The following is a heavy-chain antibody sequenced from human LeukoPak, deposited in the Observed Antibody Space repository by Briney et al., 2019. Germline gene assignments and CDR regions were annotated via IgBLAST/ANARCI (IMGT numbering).Heavy chain of an antibody. V-gene: IGHV1-2*02. D-gene: IGHD6-19*01. CDR3: ARDREPLSGWTPDFDY. Sequence: ASVKVSCKASGYTLTGYYMHWVRQAPGQGLEWMGWINPNSGGTNYAQKFQGRVTMTRDTSISTAYMELSRLRSDDTAVYYCARDREPLSGWTPDFDYWGQGTLVTVSS. CDR1: GYTLTGYY. CDR2: INPNSGGT. J-gene: IGHJ4*02.